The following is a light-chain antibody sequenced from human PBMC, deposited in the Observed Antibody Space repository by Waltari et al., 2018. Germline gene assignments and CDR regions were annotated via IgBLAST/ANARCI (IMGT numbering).Light chain of an antibody. CDR2: GAF. V-gene: IGKV3-20*01. CDR3: QQYGSSPPVP. J-gene: IGKJ2*01. CDR1: QSVSSSY. Sequence: EIVLTQSPGTLSLSPGERATLSCRASQSVSSSYLAWYQQKHGQAPRLLIYGAFSRSTGIPNRLNGSGSGTDFTLTISRLEPEDFAVYYCQQYGSSPPVPFGQGTKLEI.